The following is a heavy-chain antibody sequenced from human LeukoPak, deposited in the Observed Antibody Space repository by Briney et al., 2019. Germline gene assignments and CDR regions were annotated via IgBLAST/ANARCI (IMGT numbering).Heavy chain of an antibody. J-gene: IGHJ4*02. D-gene: IGHD6-6*01. CDR2: IYSGGST. Sequence: GGSLRLSCAASGFTFSNAWVNWVRQAPGKGLEWVSVIYSGGSTYYADSVKGRFTISRDNSKNTVYLQMNSLRADDTAVYYCARGRPRDYWGQGTLVTVSS. CDR1: GFTFSNAW. V-gene: IGHV3-66*01. CDR3: ARGRPRDY.